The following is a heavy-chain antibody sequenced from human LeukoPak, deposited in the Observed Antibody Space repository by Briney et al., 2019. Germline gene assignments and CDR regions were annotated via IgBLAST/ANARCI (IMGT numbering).Heavy chain of an antibody. J-gene: IGHJ4*02. CDR1: GFTFSSYG. Sequence: GGSLRLSCAASGFTFSSYGMHWVRQAPGKGLEWVAVIWYDGSNKYYADSVKGRFTIPRDNSKNTLYLQMNSLRAEDTAVYYCAKGRGYCSGGSCYELEFDYWGQGTLVTVSS. CDR2: IWYDGSNK. D-gene: IGHD2-15*01. V-gene: IGHV3-30*02. CDR3: AKGRGYCSGGSCYELEFDY.